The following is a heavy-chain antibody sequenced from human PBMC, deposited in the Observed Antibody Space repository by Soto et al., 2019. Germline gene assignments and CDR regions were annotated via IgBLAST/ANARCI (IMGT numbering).Heavy chain of an antibody. D-gene: IGHD3-22*01. CDR2: ISYDGSNK. CDR3: AKEAPSSMIVVVTGYYFDY. Sequence: QVQLVESGGGVVQPGRSLRLSCAASGFTFSSYGMHWVRQAPGKGLEWVAVISYDGSNKYYADSVKGRFTISRDNSKNTLYLQMNSLRAEDTALYYCAKEAPSSMIVVVTGYYFDYWGQGTLVTVSS. J-gene: IGHJ4*02. V-gene: IGHV3-30*18. CDR1: GFTFSSYG.